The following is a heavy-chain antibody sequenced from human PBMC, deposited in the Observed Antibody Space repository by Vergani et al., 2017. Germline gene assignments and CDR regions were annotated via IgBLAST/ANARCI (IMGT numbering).Heavy chain of an antibody. V-gene: IGHV3-11*04. CDR2: ISPGASTV. CDR1: GFKFSDHY. CDR3: AKDGIAAAGYHMYYFDY. J-gene: IGHJ4*02. D-gene: IGHD6-13*01. Sequence: LEESGGGSVKPGGSLRLSCAASGFKFSDHYMSWIRQAPGKGLEWVSHISPGASTVSYTDSVTGRFTISRDNSKNTLYLQMNSLRAEDTAVYYCAKDGIAAAGYHMYYFDYWGQGTLVTVSS.